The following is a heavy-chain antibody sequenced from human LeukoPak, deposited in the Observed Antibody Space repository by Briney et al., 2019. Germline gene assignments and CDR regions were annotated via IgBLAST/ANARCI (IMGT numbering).Heavy chain of an antibody. V-gene: IGHV1-46*01. J-gene: IGHJ4*02. CDR3: ARDLDGTPAMVRSYKGIVDY. D-gene: IGHD1-26*01. CDR1: GYTFTSYY. Sequence: ASVKVSCKASGYTFTSYYMHWVRQAPGQGLEWMGIINPSGGSTSYAQKFQGRVTMTRDTSTSTVYMELSSLRSEDTAEYYCARDLDGTPAMVRSYKGIVDYWGQGTLVTVSS. CDR2: INPSGGST.